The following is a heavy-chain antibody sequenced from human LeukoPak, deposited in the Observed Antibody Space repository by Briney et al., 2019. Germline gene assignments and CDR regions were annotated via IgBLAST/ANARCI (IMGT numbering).Heavy chain of an antibody. Sequence: SQTLSLTYAVYAGSFSGYYWSWIRHHPGKGLEWLGEINHSGSTNYNPSLKSRVNISVDSSKNQSSLKLSSGTAADTAVYYCASRGFDPWGQGTLVTVSS. V-gene: IGHV4-34*01. CDR3: ASRGFDP. CDR1: AGSFSGYY. CDR2: INHSGST. J-gene: IGHJ5*02.